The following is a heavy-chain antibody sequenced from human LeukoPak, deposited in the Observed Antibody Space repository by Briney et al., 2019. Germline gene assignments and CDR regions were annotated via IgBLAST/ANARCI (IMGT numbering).Heavy chain of an antibody. J-gene: IGHJ6*02. D-gene: IGHD3-10*01. CDR1: RFTFNSYA. Sequence: GGSLRLSCAASRFTFNSYAMSWVRQAPGKGLEWVSVISGSGSNTYYADSVKGRFAVSRDNSRNTLYLQMNSLRGEDTAVYYCAKVGPGSDYHYGMDVWGQGTTVTVSS. CDR3: AKVGPGSDYHYGMDV. CDR2: ISGSGSNT. V-gene: IGHV3-23*01.